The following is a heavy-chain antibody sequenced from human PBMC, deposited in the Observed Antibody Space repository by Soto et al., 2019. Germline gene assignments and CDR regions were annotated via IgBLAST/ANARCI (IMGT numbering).Heavy chain of an antibody. J-gene: IGHJ3*02. CDR2: MYYSGSS. Sequence: PSETLSLTCTVSGGSISNYYWSRIRQPPGKGLEWIGYMYYSGSSNYNPSLKSRVTMSLDTSKNQFSLRVSSVTAADKAVYYCARHYSARYGAGLDIWGQGTIVTVSS. CDR3: ARHYSARYGAGLDI. D-gene: IGHD1-26*01. V-gene: IGHV4-59*01. CDR1: GGSISNYY.